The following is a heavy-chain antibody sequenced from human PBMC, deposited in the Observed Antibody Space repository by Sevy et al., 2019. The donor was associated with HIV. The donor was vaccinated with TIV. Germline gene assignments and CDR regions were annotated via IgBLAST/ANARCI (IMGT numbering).Heavy chain of an antibody. J-gene: IGHJ4*02. CDR3: AKDLAGPGRRYFDY. CDR2: IRYDGSDK. Sequence: GGSLRLSCTASGFTFSNFGMHWVRQVPGNGLEWVTFIRYDGSDKYYAASVKGRFTISRDDSKNTLYLQMDSLRAEDTAMYYCAKDLAGPGRRYFDYWGQGTLVTVSS. V-gene: IGHV3-30*02. CDR1: GFTFSNFG. D-gene: IGHD6-13*01.